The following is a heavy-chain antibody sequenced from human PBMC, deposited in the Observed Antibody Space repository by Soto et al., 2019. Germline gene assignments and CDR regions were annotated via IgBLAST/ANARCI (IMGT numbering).Heavy chain of an antibody. J-gene: IGHJ5*02. CDR3: ARDPKGYSSSNSPSHNWFDP. CDR1: GGTFSSYA. CDR2: IIPIFGTA. D-gene: IGHD6-13*01. Sequence: QVQLVQSGAEVKKPGSSVKVSCKASGGTFSSYAISWVRQAPGQGLEWMGGIIPIFGTANYAQKFQGRVTITADESTSTDYMELSSLRSEDTAVYYCARDPKGYSSSNSPSHNWFDPWGQGTLVTVSS. V-gene: IGHV1-69*12.